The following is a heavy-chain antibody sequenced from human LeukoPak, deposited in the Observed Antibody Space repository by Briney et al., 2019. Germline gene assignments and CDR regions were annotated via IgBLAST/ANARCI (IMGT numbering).Heavy chain of an antibody. D-gene: IGHD2-21*01. V-gene: IGHV1-46*01. CDR1: GYTFTNYY. CDR3: AGDSSGDCDPGGPDY. J-gene: IGHJ4*02. Sequence: ASVKVSCKASGYTFTNYYMHWVRQAPGQGLEWMGIINPSGGSTSYAQKFQGRVTMTRDTSTNTVYMELSSLRSEDTAVYYCAGDSSGDCDPGGPDYWGQGTLVTVSS. CDR2: INPSGGST.